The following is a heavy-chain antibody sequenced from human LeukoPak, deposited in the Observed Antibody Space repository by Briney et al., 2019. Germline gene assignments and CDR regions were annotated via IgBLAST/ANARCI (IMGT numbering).Heavy chain of an antibody. CDR1: GGSFSGYY. Sequence: SETLSLTCAVYGGSFSGYYWSWIRQPPGKGLEWIGEINHSGSTNYNPSLKSRVTISVDTPKNQFSLKLSSVTAADTAVYYCARGPPYYYDSSGDTNKEYYFDYWGQGTLVTVSS. D-gene: IGHD3-22*01. J-gene: IGHJ4*02. CDR3: ARGPPYYYDSSGDTNKEYYFDY. V-gene: IGHV4-34*01. CDR2: INHSGST.